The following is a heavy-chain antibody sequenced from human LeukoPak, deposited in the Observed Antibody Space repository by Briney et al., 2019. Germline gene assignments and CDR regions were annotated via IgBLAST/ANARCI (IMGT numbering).Heavy chain of an antibody. Sequence: WASVTVSCEASGYTFTGYYMHWVRQAPGQGLEWMGWINPNSGGTNYAQKFQGRVTMTRDTSISTAYMELSRLRSDDTAVYYCARDPLPAAMDLDYWGQGALVTVSS. CDR3: ARDPLPAAMDLDY. J-gene: IGHJ4*02. CDR1: GYTFTGYY. D-gene: IGHD2-2*01. V-gene: IGHV1-2*02. CDR2: INPNSGGT.